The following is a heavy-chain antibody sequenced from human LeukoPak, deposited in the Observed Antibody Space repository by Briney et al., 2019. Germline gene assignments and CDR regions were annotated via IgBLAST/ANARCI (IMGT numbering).Heavy chain of an antibody. CDR2: INPNSGGT. J-gene: IGHJ4*02. CDR1: GYTFTGYY. CDR3: ARILYGDYDIIDY. Sequence: ASVKVSCKASGYTFTGYYMHWVRQAPGQGLEWMGWINPNSGGTNYAQKFQGRVTMTRDTSISTAYMEPSRLRSDDTAVYYCARILYGDYDIIDYWGQGTLVTVSS. D-gene: IGHD4-17*01. V-gene: IGHV1-2*02.